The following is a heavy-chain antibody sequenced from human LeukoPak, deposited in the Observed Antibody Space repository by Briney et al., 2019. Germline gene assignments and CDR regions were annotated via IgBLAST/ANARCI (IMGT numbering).Heavy chain of an antibody. CDR3: ARGPTGRGYDC. J-gene: IGHJ4*02. CDR1: VYTFTGYY. D-gene: IGHD4-17*01. V-gene: IGHV1-2*02. CDR2: INPNSGET. Sequence: ASVNVSCKASVYTFTGYYMHWVRQAPGQAREWMGWINPNSGETNYAQKFHGRVAMTRDTSISTAYMALSGLTSDDTAVFYCARGPTGRGYDCWGQGTLVTVSS.